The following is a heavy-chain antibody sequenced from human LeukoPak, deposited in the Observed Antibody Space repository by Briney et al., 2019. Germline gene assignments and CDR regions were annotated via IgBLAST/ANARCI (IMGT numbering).Heavy chain of an antibody. J-gene: IGHJ6*03. CDR3: ARGDSVPYYYYYYMDV. V-gene: IGHV4-61*01. Sequence: SETLSLTCTVSGGSISSSSYYWSWIRQPPGKGLEWIGYIYYNGSTNYNPSLKSRVTISVDTSKNQFSLKLSSVTAADTAVYYCARGDSVPYYYYYYMDVWGKGTTVTVSS. CDR2: IYYNGST. D-gene: IGHD2-2*01. CDR1: GGSISSSSYY.